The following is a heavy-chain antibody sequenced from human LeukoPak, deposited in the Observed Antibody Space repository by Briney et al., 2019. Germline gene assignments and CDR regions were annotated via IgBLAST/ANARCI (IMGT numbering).Heavy chain of an antibody. CDR1: GFTFSSYS. CDR2: ISSSSSYI. D-gene: IGHD1-26*01. V-gene: IGHV3-21*01. Sequence: PGGSLRLSCAASGFTFSSYSMNWVRQAPGKGLEWVSSISSSSSYIYYADSVKGRFTISGDNAKNSLYLQMDSLRAEDTAVYYCARVSGSYYRGYFDYWGQGTLVTVSS. CDR3: ARVSGSYYRGYFDY. J-gene: IGHJ4*02.